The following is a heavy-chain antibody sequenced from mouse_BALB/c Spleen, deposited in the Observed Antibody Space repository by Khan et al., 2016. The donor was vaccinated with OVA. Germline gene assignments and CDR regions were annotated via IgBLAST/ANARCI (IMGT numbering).Heavy chain of an antibody. CDR2: ISYSGNT. CDR3: ARMYGGDVDY. J-gene: IGHJ2*01. CDR1: GYSITTDYA. Sequence: EVQLQESGPGLVKPSQSLSLTCTVTGYSITTDYAWNLFRQFPGDKLEWMGYISYSGNTKYNPSLKSRISITRYTSQNQLCLQLKAVTTEDTARYYCARMYGGDVDYWGQGTTLTVSS. V-gene: IGHV3-2*02. D-gene: IGHD2-10*02.